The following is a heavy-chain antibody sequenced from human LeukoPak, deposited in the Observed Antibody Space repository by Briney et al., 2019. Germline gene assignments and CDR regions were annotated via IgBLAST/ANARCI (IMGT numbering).Heavy chain of an antibody. CDR2: ISYDGSNK. Sequence: PGGSLRLSCAASGFTFSSYGMDWVRQAPGKGLERGAVISYDGSNKYYADSVKGRFTISRDNSKNTLYLQMNSLRAEDTAVYYCAGAVAGLLGFFDIWGQGTMVTVSS. J-gene: IGHJ3*02. CDR1: GFTFSSYG. CDR3: AGAVAGLLGFFDI. D-gene: IGHD6-19*01. V-gene: IGHV3-30*03.